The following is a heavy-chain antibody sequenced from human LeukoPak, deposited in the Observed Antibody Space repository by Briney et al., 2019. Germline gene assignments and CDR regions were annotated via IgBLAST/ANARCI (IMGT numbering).Heavy chain of an antibody. CDR1: GGSISSYY. V-gene: IGHV4-59*01. Sequence: SETLSLTCTVSGGSISSYYWSWIRQLPGKGLEWIGYIYYSGSTNYNPSLKSRVTISVDTSKNQFSLKLSSVTAADTAVYYCARYRRYVGNFDYWGQGTLVTVSS. J-gene: IGHJ4*02. D-gene: IGHD7-27*01. CDR3: ARYRRYVGNFDY. CDR2: IYYSGST.